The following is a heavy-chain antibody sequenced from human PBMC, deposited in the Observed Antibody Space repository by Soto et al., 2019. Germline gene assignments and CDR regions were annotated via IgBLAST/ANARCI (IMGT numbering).Heavy chain of an antibody. J-gene: IGHJ5*02. Sequence: GASVKVSCKASGGTFSSYAISWVRQAPGQGLEWMGGIIPIFGTANYAQKFQGRVTITADKSTSTAYMELSSLRSEDTAVYYCARAEQQLGNWFDPWGQGTLDIVSS. CDR1: GGTFSSYA. V-gene: IGHV1-69*06. CDR3: ARAEQQLGNWFDP. CDR2: IIPIFGTA. D-gene: IGHD6-13*01.